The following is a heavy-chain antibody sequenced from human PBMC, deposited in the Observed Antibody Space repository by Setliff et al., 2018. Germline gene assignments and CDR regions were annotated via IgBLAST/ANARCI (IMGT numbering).Heavy chain of an antibody. V-gene: IGHV3-7*01. CDR1: GFSFSIFW. CDR3: ARDRGGGLYDY. J-gene: IGHJ4*02. Sequence: GESLTISCAGSGFSFSIFWMSWVRQAPGKGLEWVATIKQDGSEKFYVDSVKGRFTISRDNAKNSLYLQMDSLRVEDTAMHFCARDRGGGLYDYWGRVTLVTVSS. D-gene: IGHD3-16*01. CDR2: IKQDGSEK.